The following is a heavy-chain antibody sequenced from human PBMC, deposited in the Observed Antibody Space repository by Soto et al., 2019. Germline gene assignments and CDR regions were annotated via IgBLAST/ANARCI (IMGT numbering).Heavy chain of an antibody. Sequence: QVQLVESGGGVVQPGRSLRLSCAASGFTFSSYAMHWVRQAPGKGLEWVAVISYDGSNKYYADSVKGRFTISRDNSKNTLYLQMNSLRAEDTAVYYCARGRYSYSNYFDYWGQGTLVTVSS. D-gene: IGHD5-18*01. J-gene: IGHJ4*02. CDR3: ARGRYSYSNYFDY. V-gene: IGHV3-30-3*01. CDR1: GFTFSSYA. CDR2: ISYDGSNK.